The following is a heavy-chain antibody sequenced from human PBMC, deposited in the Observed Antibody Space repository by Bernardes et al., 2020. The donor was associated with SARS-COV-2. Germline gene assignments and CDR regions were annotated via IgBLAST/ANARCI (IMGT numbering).Heavy chain of an antibody. CDR3: AKGATMVTNPTDY. J-gene: IGHJ4*02. CDR2: ITGSGDRS. V-gene: IGHV3-23*01. D-gene: IGHD4-17*01. CDR1: GFTFSSCA. Sequence: GGSLRLSCAGSGFTFSSCAMSWVRLAPGRGLEWVSAITGSGDRSYYADSVKGRFSISRDNSKNTLYLQMNSLRVEDTAIYYCAKGATMVTNPTDYWGQGTLVTVSS.